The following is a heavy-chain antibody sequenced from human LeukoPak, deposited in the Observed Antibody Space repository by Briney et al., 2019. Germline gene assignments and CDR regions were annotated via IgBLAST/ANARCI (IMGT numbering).Heavy chain of an antibody. J-gene: IGHJ4*02. V-gene: IGHV3-66*02. CDR2: MYSGGET. D-gene: IGHD2-2*01. Sequence: GGSLRLSSAGSGFNVSRNYMSWVRQAPGKGLEWVSLMYSGGETFYADSVKGRLTISRDTSKNTVFLQMNSLREEDTAVYFCASRVPLDYWGQGTLVTVSS. CDR1: GFNVSRNY. CDR3: ASRVPLDY.